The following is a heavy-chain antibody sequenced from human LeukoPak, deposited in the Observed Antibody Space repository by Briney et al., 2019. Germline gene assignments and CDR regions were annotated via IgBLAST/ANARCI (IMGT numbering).Heavy chain of an antibody. CDR1: GASISSNY. Sequence: PSETLSLTCTVSGASISSNYWRWVRQPPGKGMEWTGYIYYSGRTNYNPSLKSRVTISVHTSKTQFSLKLSSVTAADTAVYYCARGPNRYYFDYWGQGTLVTVSS. CDR3: ARGPNRYYFDY. D-gene: IGHD2/OR15-2a*01. J-gene: IGHJ4*02. CDR2: IYYSGRT. V-gene: IGHV4-59*01.